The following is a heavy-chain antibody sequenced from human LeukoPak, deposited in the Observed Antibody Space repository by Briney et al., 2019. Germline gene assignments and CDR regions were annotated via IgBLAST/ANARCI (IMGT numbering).Heavy chain of an antibody. V-gene: IGHV4-31*03. Sequence: SDTLSLTCTVSGGSISSGGYYWSWIRQHPGKGLEWIGYIYYSGSTYYNPSLKSRVTISVDTSKNQFSLKLSSVTAADTAVYYCARDRQQLVFPYYYYGMDVWGQGTTVTVSS. CDR1: GGSISSGGYY. J-gene: IGHJ6*02. D-gene: IGHD6-13*01. CDR2: IYYSGST. CDR3: ARDRQQLVFPYYYYGMDV.